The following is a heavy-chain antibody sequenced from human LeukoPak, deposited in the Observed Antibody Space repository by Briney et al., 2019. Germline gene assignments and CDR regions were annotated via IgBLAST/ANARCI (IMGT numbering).Heavy chain of an antibody. CDR1: GGSISSGDYY. D-gene: IGHD3-9*01. J-gene: IGHJ4*02. Sequence: SETLSLTCTVSGGSISSGDYYWSWIRQHPGKGLEWIGYIYCSGSTYYNPSLKSRVTISVDTSKNQFSLKLSSATAADTAVYYCARLYFDSTYYFDYWGQGTLVTVSS. V-gene: IGHV4-31*03. CDR3: ARLYFDSTYYFDY. CDR2: IYCSGST.